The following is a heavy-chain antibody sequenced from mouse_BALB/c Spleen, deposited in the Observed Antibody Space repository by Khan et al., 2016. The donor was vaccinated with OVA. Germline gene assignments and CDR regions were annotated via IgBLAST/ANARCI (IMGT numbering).Heavy chain of an antibody. J-gene: IGHJ3*01. V-gene: IGHV1-5*01. CDR3: TRWGYWFAY. CDR2: IYPGNSDT. CDR1: GYIFTSYW. D-gene: IGHD3-1*01. Sequence: VQLKQSGTVLARPGASVEMSCKASGYIFTSYWIHWVKQRPGQGLEWLGAIYPGNSDTNYNQRFKGKAKLTAVTSTNTAYMELSSLTNEDSAVYDCTRWGYWFAYWGQGTLVTVSA.